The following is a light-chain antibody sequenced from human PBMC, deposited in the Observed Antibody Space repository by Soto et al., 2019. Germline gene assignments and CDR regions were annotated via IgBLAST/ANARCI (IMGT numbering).Light chain of an antibody. Sequence: DIQMTQSPSTLSASVGDRVTITCRASQSISSWLPWYQQQPGKAPKLLIYDASSLEGRVPSRFSGSGAGTDFPLTISSLQPDDFANYYCQQYNSYSAFGGGTKVEIK. V-gene: IGKV1-5*01. J-gene: IGKJ4*01. CDR1: QSISSW. CDR3: QQYNSYSA. CDR2: DAS.